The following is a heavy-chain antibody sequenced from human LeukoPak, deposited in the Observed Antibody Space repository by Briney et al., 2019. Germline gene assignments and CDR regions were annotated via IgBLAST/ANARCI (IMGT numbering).Heavy chain of an antibody. V-gene: IGHV3-23*01. CDR3: AKKGATTKDFDY. CDR2: ISDSGSNT. J-gene: IGHJ4*02. D-gene: IGHD1-26*01. CDR1: GFTFSSFA. Sequence: GGSPRLSCAASGFTFSSFAMTWVRQPPGKGLEWVSVISDSGSNTYYADSVRGRFTISRDNFKNTLYLKMNSLRAEDTAVYYCAKKGATTKDFDYWGQGTLVTVSS.